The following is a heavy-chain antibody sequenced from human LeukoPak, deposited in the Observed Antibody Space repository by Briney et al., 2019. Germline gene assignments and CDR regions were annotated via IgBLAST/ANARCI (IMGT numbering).Heavy chain of an antibody. CDR3: ARLTGFYREDY. D-gene: IGHD3-9*01. CDR1: GGSFSGYY. V-gene: IGHV4-34*01. Sequence: SETLSLTCAVYGGSFSGYYWSWIRQSPGRGLDWIGEIDHSGSTNYNPSLKSRVTISIDTSKKQLSLKLNSVTAADTAVYYCARLTGFYREDYWGQGILVTVSS. J-gene: IGHJ4*02. CDR2: IDHSGST.